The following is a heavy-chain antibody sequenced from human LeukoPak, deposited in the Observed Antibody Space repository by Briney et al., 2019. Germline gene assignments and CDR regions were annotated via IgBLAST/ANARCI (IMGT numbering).Heavy chain of an antibody. Sequence: GGSLRLSCAASGFTFSNYAMNWVRQVPGKGLEWVSAISGIGTGTFYADSVKGRFTISRDNSRNTLYLQMNSLRAEDTAVYYCAKTSWYSSGGYFDYWGQGTLVTVSS. V-gene: IGHV3-23*01. CDR3: AKTSWYSSGGYFDY. CDR2: ISGIGTGT. D-gene: IGHD6-19*01. J-gene: IGHJ4*02. CDR1: GFTFSNYA.